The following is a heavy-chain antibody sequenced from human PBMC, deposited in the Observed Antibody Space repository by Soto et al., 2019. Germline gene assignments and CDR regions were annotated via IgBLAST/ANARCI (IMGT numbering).Heavy chain of an antibody. V-gene: IGHV3-21*06. CDR1: GFNFRDFN. CDR3: ARDLRGHYGP. J-gene: IGHJ3*01. D-gene: IGHD4-17*01. Sequence: GGSLRLSCEGSGFNFRDFNMIWVRQAPGKGLEWVSSVSGSSSYIYYADSVKGRFTVSRDNANNLVFLQMNGLRPEDTAMYYCARDLRGHYGPWGQGTMVTVSS. CDR2: VSGSSSYI.